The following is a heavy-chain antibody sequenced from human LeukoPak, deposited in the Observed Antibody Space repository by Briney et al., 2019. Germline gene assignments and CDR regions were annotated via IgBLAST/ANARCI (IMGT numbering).Heavy chain of an antibody. J-gene: IGHJ4*02. CDR3: AAGSSWFYSY. CDR2: ISSDGSST. D-gene: IGHD6-13*01. CDR1: GFTFSSYW. Sequence: GGSLRLSCAASGFTFSSYWMHWVRQAPGKWLVWVSRISSDGSSTSYAASVKGRFTISRDNANNTLYLQMNSLRAEDTALYYCAAGSSWFYSYWGQGTLVTVSS. V-gene: IGHV3-74*01.